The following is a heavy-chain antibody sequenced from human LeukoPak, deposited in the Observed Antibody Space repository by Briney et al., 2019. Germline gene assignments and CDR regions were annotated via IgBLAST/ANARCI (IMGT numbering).Heavy chain of an antibody. D-gene: IGHD3-22*01. V-gene: IGHV3-15*01. CDR1: GFTFSSYG. CDR3: NARRDYYDSSGFGY. J-gene: IGHJ4*02. CDR2: IKSKTDGGTT. Sequence: PGKSLRLSCAASGFTFSSYGMHWVRQAPGKGLEWVGRIKSKTDGGTTDYAAPVKGRFTISRDDSKNTVYLLMNSLKTEDTAVYYCNARRDYYDSSGFGYWGQGTLVTVSS.